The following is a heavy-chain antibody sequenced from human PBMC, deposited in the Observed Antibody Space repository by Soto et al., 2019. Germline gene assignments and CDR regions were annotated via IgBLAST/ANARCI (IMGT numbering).Heavy chain of an antibody. J-gene: IGHJ4*02. V-gene: IGHV4-59*01. D-gene: IGHD5-12*01. CDR3: AISYSAYDPQHY. CDR2: IYYSGST. Sequence: PSETLSLTCNVTGGSISNYYWSWFRQPPGKGLEWIGNIYYSGSTKYNPSLKSRVTITIDTSKNHFSLKLSSVTAADTAMYYCAISYSAYDPQHYWGQGTPVTV. CDR1: GGSISNYY.